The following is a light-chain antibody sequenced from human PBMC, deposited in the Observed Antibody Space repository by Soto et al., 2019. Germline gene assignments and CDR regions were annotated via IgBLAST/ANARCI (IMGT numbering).Light chain of an antibody. Sequence: DIQMTQSPSSVSASIGDKVTITCRASQHIGSWLAWYQQKPGQAPKLLIYTASSLQTGVPSRFSGSGSGTDFTLTISNLQPEDFATYYCQQANSFPQTFGQGTRLKIK. V-gene: IGKV1-12*01. CDR1: QHIGSW. J-gene: IGKJ2*01. CDR2: TAS. CDR3: QQANSFPQT.